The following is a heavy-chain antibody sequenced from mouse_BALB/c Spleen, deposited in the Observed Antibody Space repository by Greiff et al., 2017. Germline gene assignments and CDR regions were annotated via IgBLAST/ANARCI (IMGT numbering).Heavy chain of an antibody. J-gene: IGHJ2*01. CDR2: ISIGGSYT. V-gene: IGHV5-9-4*01. Sequence: EVQLVESGGGLVKPGGSLKLSCAASGFTFSSYAMPWVRQSPEKRLEWVAEISIGGSYTYYPDTVTGRFTISRDNAKNTLYLEMSSLRSEDTAMCYCANGKKNDGYFFDYWGQGTTLTVAS. CDR3: ANGKKNDGYFFDY. CDR1: GFTFSSYA. D-gene: IGHD2-3*01.